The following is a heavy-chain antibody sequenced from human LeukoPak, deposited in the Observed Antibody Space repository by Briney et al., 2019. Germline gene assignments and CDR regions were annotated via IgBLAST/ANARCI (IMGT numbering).Heavy chain of an antibody. J-gene: IGHJ3*02. CDR1: GFTFSSYS. CDR3: ARAFYGGYDSPDAFDI. D-gene: IGHD5-12*01. Sequence: GGSLRLSCAASGFTFSSYSMNWVRQAPGKGLEWVSYISSSSSTIYYADSVKGRFTISRDNAKNSLYLQMNSLRAEDTAVYYCARAFYGGYDSPDAFDIWGQGTMVTVSS. V-gene: IGHV3-48*01. CDR2: ISSSSSTI.